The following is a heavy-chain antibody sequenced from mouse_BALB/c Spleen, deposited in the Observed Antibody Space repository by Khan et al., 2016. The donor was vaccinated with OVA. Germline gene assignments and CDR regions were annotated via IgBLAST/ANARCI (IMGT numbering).Heavy chain of an antibody. J-gene: IGHJ3*01. D-gene: IGHD2-14*01. Sequence: VQLKQSGPDLVKPGASVKISCKASGYPFTLYYMTWVKQSHGKSLEWLGRVNPNTGGPAYNKESKGKAILTVDKSSNTAYIELHSLTSEDSAVYYCARGYDFFAYWGQGTLVTGSA. CDR1: GYPFTLYY. V-gene: IGHV1-26*01. CDR2: VNPNTGGP. CDR3: ARGYDFFAY.